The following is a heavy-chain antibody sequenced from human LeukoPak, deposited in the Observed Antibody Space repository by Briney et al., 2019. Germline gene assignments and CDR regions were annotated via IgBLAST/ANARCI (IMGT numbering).Heavy chain of an antibody. J-gene: IGHJ4*02. Sequence: PSETLALTCSVSGGSVTSYYWNWVRQTPGKGLEWIGYISSSETTDYGPSFKSRVTMSLDTSKNQFSLKLSSVTAADTGVYYCARADSSVYASYNYWGQGTLVTVSS. CDR2: ISSSETT. V-gene: IGHV4-59*02. D-gene: IGHD5/OR15-5a*01. CDR3: ARADSSVYASYNY. CDR1: GGSVTSYY.